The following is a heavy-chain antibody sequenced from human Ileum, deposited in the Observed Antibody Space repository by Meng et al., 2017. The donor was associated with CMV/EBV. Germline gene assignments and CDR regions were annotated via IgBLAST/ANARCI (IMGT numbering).Heavy chain of an antibody. J-gene: IGHJ4*02. V-gene: IGHV4-4*07. CDR3: AREKSSCTSSTCYGVDS. Sequence: QLQESGPRLLKPSDTLSLSCTVSDGFISSYYWSWIRQSAGKGLEWIGRIHTSGTTNYNPSLKSRVTLSLDTSKDQFSLKLTSVTAADTAVYYCAREKSSCTSSTCYGVDSWGQGTLVTVSS. CDR2: IHTSGTT. CDR1: DGFISSYY. D-gene: IGHD2-2*01.